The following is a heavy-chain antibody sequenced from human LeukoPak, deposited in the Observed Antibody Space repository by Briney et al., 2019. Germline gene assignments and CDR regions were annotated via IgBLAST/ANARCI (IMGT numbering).Heavy chain of an antibody. CDR1: GFIFSDYE. V-gene: IGHV3-48*03. J-gene: IGHJ4*02. Sequence: QPGGSLRLSCAASGFIFSDYEMNWVRQAPGKGLEWDSYISSSGRKIYYADSVKGRFTISRDNAKNSLYLQMNSLRADDTAIYYCARGPRDPTEYYSRGTCSPTYEVWGQGTLVTVSS. D-gene: IGHD2-15*01. CDR3: ARGPRDPTEYYSRGTCSPTYEV. CDR2: ISSSGRKI.